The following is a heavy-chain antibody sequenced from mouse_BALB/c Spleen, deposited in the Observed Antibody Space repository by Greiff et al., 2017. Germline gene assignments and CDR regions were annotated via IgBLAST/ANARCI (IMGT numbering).Heavy chain of an antibody. CDR3: ARWKGYYDYDDYFDY. V-gene: IGHV3-2*02. CDR2: ISYSGST. D-gene: IGHD2-4*01. Sequence: EVKLMESGPGLVKPSQSLSLTCTVTGYSITSDYAWNWIRQFPGNKLEWMGYISYSGSTSYNPSLKSRISITRDTSKNQFFLQLNSVTTEDTATYYCARWKGYYDYDDYFDYWGQGTTLTVSS. CDR1: GYSITSDYA. J-gene: IGHJ2*01.